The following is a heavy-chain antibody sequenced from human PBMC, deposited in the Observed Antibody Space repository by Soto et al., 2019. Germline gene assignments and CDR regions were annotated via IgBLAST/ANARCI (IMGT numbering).Heavy chain of an antibody. CDR3: ARDLPYDFWSGYYYYYYGMDV. CDR2: MNPNSGNT. CDR1: GYTFTSYD. Sequence: ASVKVYCKASGYTFTSYDINWVRQATGQGLEWMGWMNPNSGNTGYAQKFQGRVTMTRNTSISTAYMELSSLRSEDTAVYYCARDLPYDFWSGYYYYYYGMDVWGQGTTVTVSS. J-gene: IGHJ6*02. D-gene: IGHD3-3*01. V-gene: IGHV1-8*01.